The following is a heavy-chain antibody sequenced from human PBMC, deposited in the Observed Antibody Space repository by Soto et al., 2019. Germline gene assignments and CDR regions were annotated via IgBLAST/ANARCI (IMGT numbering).Heavy chain of an antibody. D-gene: IGHD6-13*01. CDR3: AKDGATAATGAFDY. V-gene: IGHV3-30*04. Sequence: QVQLVESGGAVVQPGRSLRLSCAASGFTFSSYAMQWVRQAPGKGLEWVGVISSDGSNKYYTESVKGRFTIYRDNSKNTVYLQMSSLRPEDTAVYYCAKDGATAATGAFDYWGQGTLVTVSS. CDR1: GFTFSSYA. J-gene: IGHJ4*02. CDR2: ISSDGSNK.